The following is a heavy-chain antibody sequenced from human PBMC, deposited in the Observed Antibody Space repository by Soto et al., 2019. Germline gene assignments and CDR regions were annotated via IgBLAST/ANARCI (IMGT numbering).Heavy chain of an antibody. V-gene: IGHV1-8*01. CDR3: ATSLPAGAYDI. J-gene: IGHJ3*02. Sequence: ASVKVSCKASGYTFTSHDINWLRQAPGQGLEWMGWMNPNSGNSGYVHQFQGRVTMTRYTSISTAYMELTSLTSEDTAMYYCATSLPAGAYDIWGQETMVTVSS. CDR2: MNPNSGNS. CDR1: GYTFTSHD.